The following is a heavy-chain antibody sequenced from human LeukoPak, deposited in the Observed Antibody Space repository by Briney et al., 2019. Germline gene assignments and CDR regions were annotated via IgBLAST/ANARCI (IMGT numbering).Heavy chain of an antibody. V-gene: IGHV3-30*02. Sequence: GGSLRLSCAASGFTFSDFGMHWVRQAPGRGLEWVAVIWYDGSKKYYADSVKGRFTISRDDSRNTLYLQMNSLRPEDTAVYYCAKGYCSGTSCYSGLDWGQGTRVTVSS. CDR1: GFTFSDFG. CDR3: AKGYCSGTSCYSGLD. CDR2: IWYDGSKK. J-gene: IGHJ4*02. D-gene: IGHD2-2*01.